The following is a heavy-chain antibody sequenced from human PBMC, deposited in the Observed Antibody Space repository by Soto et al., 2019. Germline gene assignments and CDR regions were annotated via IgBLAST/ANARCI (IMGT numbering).Heavy chain of an antibody. J-gene: IGHJ4*02. Sequence: GGSLRLSCAASGFVFSDHDMHWVRQVPGKGLEWVSEIGVAGDTYYPDSVKGRFTISRENARKTLYLQMTSLRVGDTATYYCVRDRYYGSGSLFENWGQGXPVTVYS. V-gene: IGHV3-13*01. CDR2: IGVAGDT. CDR1: GFVFSDHD. CDR3: VRDRYYGSGSLFEN. D-gene: IGHD3-10*01.